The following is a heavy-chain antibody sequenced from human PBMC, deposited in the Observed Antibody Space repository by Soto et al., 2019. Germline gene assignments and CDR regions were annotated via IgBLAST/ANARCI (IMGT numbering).Heavy chain of an antibody. V-gene: IGHV4-59*01. CDR3: ARAVRRLARRRGKYYIAVDM. J-gene: IGHJ3*02. D-gene: IGHD1-26*01. CDR1: GGSINGYY. CDR2: VHSGGST. Sequence: SDNMPVTCTVSGGSINGYYWSWIRQPPGKGLEWIGYVHSGGSTNYNPALKSRVTISVDTSQNQFSLKVSPVTAADTAVYYCARAVRRLARRRGKYYIAVDMGGQGTMVT.